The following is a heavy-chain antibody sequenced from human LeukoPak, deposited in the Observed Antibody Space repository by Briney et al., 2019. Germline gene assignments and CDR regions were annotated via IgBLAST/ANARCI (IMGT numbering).Heavy chain of an antibody. Sequence: SVKVSCKASGGSFNSYAISWVRQAPGQGLEWMGGIIPIFGTANYAQKFQGRVTITADKSTNTAYMELSSLRSEDTAVYYCARSQPLAYFDLWGRGTLVTASS. CDR2: IIPIFGTA. CDR3: ARSQPLAYFDL. V-gene: IGHV1-69*06. CDR1: GGSFNSYA. J-gene: IGHJ2*01.